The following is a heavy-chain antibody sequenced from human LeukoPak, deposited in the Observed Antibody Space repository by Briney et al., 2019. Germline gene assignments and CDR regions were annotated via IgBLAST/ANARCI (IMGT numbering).Heavy chain of an antibody. CDR3: VRHGSSGVGSSWCDLFVY. CDR2: IYYSGST. J-gene: IGHJ4*02. Sequence: PETPPLSRGLFLASPSVFYGRVARQPPGKGLEWRGYIYYSGSTNYNPSLMSRVTISVDTSKNQFSLKLSSRTSADTAVYYCVRHGSSGVGSSWCDLFVYGGQRTLVTVSS. V-gene: IGHV4-59*08. CDR1: LASPSVFY. D-gene: IGHD6-13*01.